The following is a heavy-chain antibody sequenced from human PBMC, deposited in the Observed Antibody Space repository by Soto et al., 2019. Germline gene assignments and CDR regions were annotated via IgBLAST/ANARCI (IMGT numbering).Heavy chain of an antibody. D-gene: IGHD3-22*01. J-gene: IGHJ4*02. V-gene: IGHV1-3*01. CDR1: GYTFTSYA. CDR2: INAGNGNT. CDR3: AKNYYDSSGYYPPALLFDY. Sequence: ASVKVSCKASGYTFTSYAMHWVRQAPGQRLEWMGWINAGNGNTKYSQKFQGRVTITRDTSASTAYMELSSLRSEDTAVYYCAKNYYDSSGYYPPALLFDYWGQGTLVTVSS.